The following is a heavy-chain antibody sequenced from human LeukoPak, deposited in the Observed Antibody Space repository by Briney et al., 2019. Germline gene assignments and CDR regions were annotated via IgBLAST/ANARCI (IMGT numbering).Heavy chain of an antibody. CDR3: ARVLGAFDI. J-gene: IGHJ3*02. Sequence: SETLSLTCTVSGGSITSSGNYWGWIRQPPGKGLEWIGSIYYSGSTLYNPSLKSRVTISVDTSKNQFSLKLTSVTAADTAVYYSARVLGAFDIWGQGTMVTVSS. CDR1: GGSITSSGNY. CDR2: IYYSGST. V-gene: IGHV4-39*01. D-gene: IGHD1-26*01.